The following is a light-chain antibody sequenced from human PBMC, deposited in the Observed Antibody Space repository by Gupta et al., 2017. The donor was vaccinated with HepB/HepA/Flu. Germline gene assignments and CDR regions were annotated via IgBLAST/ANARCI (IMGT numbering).Light chain of an antibody. J-gene: IGKJ2*01. CDR2: GAS. Sequence: EIVLTQSPGTLSLSPGERATLSCRASQSVSSTYLAWYQQKPGQAPRLLIYGASSRAKGINDRFSGSGVGTDFNLTISRREPEDFEVYYCQQEVSEHPMYTFGQGTKMEIK. CDR1: QSVSSTY. CDR3: QQEVSEHPMYT. V-gene: IGKV3-20*01.